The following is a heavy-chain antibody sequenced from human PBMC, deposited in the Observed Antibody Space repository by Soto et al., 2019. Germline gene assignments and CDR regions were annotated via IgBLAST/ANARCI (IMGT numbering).Heavy chain of an antibody. CDR1: GFTFSNYW. D-gene: IGHD5-18*01. CDR3: VRAEVLSGNSFDPYYYGMDV. CDR2: SNGDGSST. J-gene: IGHJ6*02. Sequence: EVQLVESGGGLVQPGGSLRLSCEASGFTFSNYWMHWVRQAPGKGLVWVSRSNGDGSSTNFADSVKVRFTISRDNAKNTMYLQMNSLRAEDTAVYYCVRAEVLSGNSFDPYYYGMDVWGQGTTVTVSS. V-gene: IGHV3-74*01.